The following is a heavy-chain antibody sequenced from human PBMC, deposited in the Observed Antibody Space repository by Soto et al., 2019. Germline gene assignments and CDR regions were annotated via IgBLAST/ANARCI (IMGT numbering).Heavy chain of an antibody. CDR1: GDTFNFYT. CDR2: FNPILSFS. D-gene: IGHD3-10*01. Sequence: QVQLVQSGAEVKKPGSSVKVSCKASGDTFNFYTINWVRQAPGLGLEWMGRFNPILSFSNSALKFQGRVTLTADKSTSTGCMVLSSLRSEDTAIYYCATSFGSGSRAFDYWGQGALVTVSS. J-gene: IGHJ4*02. CDR3: ATSFGSGSRAFDY. V-gene: IGHV1-69*02.